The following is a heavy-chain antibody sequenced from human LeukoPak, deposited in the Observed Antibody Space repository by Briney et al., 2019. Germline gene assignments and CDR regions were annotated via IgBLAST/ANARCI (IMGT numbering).Heavy chain of an antibody. CDR2: IYYSGRT. CDR1: GGSISSYY. V-gene: IGHV4-59*01. J-gene: IGHJ4*02. CDR3: AGPYDSSGYSY. Sequence: SETLSLTCTVSGGSISSYYWSWIRQPPGKGLEWIGYIYYSGRTNYNPSLKSRVTISVDTSKNQFSLKLGSVTAADTAVYYCAGPYDSSGYSYWGQGTLVTVSS. D-gene: IGHD3-22*01.